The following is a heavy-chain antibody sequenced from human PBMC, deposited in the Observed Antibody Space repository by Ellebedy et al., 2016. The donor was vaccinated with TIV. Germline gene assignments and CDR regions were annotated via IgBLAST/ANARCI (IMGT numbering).Heavy chain of an antibody. V-gene: IGHV5-10-1*01. D-gene: IGHD3-3*01. Sequence: GESLKISCQGSGYTFTRYFITWVRQMPGKGLQWMGRIDPRDSYTNYSPSFKGHVTISADKSIRTAYLQWSSLNASDSAIYYCARGVSAGSGWLDPWGPGTLVTVSS. CDR1: GYTFTRYF. J-gene: IGHJ5*01. CDR2: IDPRDSYT. CDR3: ARGVSAGSGWLDP.